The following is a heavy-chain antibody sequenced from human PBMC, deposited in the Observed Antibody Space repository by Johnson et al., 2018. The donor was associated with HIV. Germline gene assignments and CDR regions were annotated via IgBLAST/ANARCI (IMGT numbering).Heavy chain of an antibody. CDR3: ATPTGSDAFDV. CDR1: GFIFSSYG. CDR2: IRYDETEK. Sequence: LVESGGGVVQPGGSLRLSCAASGFIFSSYGMHWARQAPGKGLEWVAFIRYDETEKYYADSVKGRFTISRDNSKSTLFLHMNTLRVEDTAVYYCATPTGSDAFDVWGQGTLVTVSS. V-gene: IGHV3-30*02. J-gene: IGHJ3*01. D-gene: IGHD3-16*01.